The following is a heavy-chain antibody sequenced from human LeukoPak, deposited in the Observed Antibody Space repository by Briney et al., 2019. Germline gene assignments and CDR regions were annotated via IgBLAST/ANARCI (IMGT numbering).Heavy chain of an antibody. J-gene: IGHJ2*01. D-gene: IGHD3-22*01. V-gene: IGHV1-46*01. CDR2: INPSGGST. CDR3: ARVGGYYPSHWYFDL. CDR1: GYTFTSYY. Sequence: ASVKVSCKASGYTFTSYYMHWVRQAPGQGLELMGIINPSGGSTSYAQKFQGRVTMTRDMSTSTVYMELRSLRTDDTAVYYCARVGGYYPSHWYFDLWGRGTLVTVSS.